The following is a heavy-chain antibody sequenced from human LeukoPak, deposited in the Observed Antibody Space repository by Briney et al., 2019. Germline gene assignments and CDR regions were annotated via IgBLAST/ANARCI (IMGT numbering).Heavy chain of an antibody. CDR2: ISRNGGTT. V-gene: IGHV3-64D*06. CDR1: GFTFSSYA. D-gene: IGHD3-16*01. J-gene: IGHJ3*02. CDR3: AREVGGSAFDI. Sequence: GGSLRLSCSASGFTFSSYAMYWVRQAPGRGLEYVSAISRNGGTTYYADSVKGRFTISRDNSKNTLFLQMSSLRAEDTAVYYCAREVGGSAFDIWGQGTMVTVSS.